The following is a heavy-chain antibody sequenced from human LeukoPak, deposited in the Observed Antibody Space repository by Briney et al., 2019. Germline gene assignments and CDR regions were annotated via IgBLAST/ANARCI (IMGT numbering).Heavy chain of an antibody. D-gene: IGHD3-16*01. CDR3: ARVGVVNSSFPTYRTMDYYYGMDV. V-gene: IGHV1-69*13. Sequence: ASVKVSCKASGGTFSSYAISWVRQAPGQGLEWMGGIIPIFGTANYAQKFQGRVTITADESTSTAYMELSSLRSEDTAVYYCARVGVVNSSFPTYRTMDYYYGMDVWGQGTTVTVSS. CDR1: GGTFSSYA. CDR2: IIPIFGTA. J-gene: IGHJ6*02.